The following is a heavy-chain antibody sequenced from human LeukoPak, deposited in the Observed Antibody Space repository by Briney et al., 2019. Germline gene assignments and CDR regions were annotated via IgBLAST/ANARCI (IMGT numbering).Heavy chain of an antibody. V-gene: IGHV3-23*01. J-gene: IGHJ3*02. CDR3: AKTIFGVVTTDAFDM. CDR1: GFTFSSYD. CDR2: ISGSGGTT. D-gene: IGHD3-3*01. Sequence: PGGSLRLSCAASGFTFSSYDMSWVRQAPGKGPEWVSGISGSGGTTYYADSVKGRFTISRDNSKNTLYLQMNSLRAEDTAVYYCAKTIFGVVTTDAFDMWGQGTKVTVSS.